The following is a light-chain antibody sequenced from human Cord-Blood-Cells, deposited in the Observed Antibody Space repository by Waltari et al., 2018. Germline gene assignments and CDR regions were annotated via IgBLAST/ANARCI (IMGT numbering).Light chain of an antibody. J-gene: IGKJ1*01. V-gene: IGKV3-15*01. CDR1: QSVSSN. Sequence: EIVMTQSPATLSVSPGERATLSCRASQSVSSNLAWYQQKPGQAPGLLIYGASTRATGIPARFSGSGSGTEFTLTISSLQSEDFAVYYCQQYNNWPPWTFGQVTKVEIK. CDR3: QQYNNWPPWT. CDR2: GAS.